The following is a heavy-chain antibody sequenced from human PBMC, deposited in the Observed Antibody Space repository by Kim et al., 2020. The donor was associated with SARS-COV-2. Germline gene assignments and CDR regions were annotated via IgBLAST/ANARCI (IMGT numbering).Heavy chain of an antibody. Sequence: HYVDSGKGRFTLSRDNSGTTVFLQMNTLTPEDTAVYYWARRDFWSSYPFDHWGQGTLVTVSS. CDR3: ARRDFWSSYPFDH. D-gene: IGHD3-3*01. V-gene: IGHV3-30*03. J-gene: IGHJ4*02.